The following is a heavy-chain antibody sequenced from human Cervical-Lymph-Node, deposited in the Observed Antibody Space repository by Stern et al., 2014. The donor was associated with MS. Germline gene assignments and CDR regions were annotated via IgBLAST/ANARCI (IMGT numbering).Heavy chain of an antibody. CDR2: INPNSGGT. Sequence: QVQLVHSGTEVKKPGASVKVSCKTSGYTFTAKYLHWIRQAPGQGLEWMGWINPNSGGTKYAHNFQGRVTMTSDRSITTAYMELSSLRSDDTAVFFCARDSGRSGWYDDFDYWGQGTLVVVSP. J-gene: IGHJ4*02. V-gene: IGHV1-2*02. D-gene: IGHD6-19*01. CDR1: GYTFTAKY. CDR3: ARDSGRSGWYDDFDY.